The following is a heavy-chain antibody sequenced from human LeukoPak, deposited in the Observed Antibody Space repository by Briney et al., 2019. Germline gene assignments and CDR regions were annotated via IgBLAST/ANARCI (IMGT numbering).Heavy chain of an antibody. D-gene: IGHD3-16*02. V-gene: IGHV4-59*01. CDR3: ARLTNEDDVWGSYRYSGNYFQD. CDR2: IYYSGST. CDR1: GGSISSYY. J-gene: IGHJ4*02. Sequence: PSETLSLTCTVSGGSISSYYWSWIRQSPGKGLERIGYIYYSGSTNYNPPLKSRVTISLDTPKNQFSLNLTSVTAADTAVYFCARLTNEDDVWGSYRYSGNYFQDRGQVTLVTVSS.